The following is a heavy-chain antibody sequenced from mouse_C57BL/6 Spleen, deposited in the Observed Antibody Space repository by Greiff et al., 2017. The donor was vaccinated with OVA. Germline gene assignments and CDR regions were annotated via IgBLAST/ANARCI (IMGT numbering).Heavy chain of an antibody. Sequence: VQLKQSGPELVKPGASVKISCKASGYSFTGYYMNWVKQSPEKSLEWIGEINPSTGGTTYNQKFKAKATLTVDKSSSTAYMQLKSLTSEDSAVYYCARSKLGFDYWGQGTTLTVSS. J-gene: IGHJ2*01. CDR3: ARSKLGFDY. D-gene: IGHD4-1*01. V-gene: IGHV1-42*01. CDR2: INPSTGGT. CDR1: GYSFTGYY.